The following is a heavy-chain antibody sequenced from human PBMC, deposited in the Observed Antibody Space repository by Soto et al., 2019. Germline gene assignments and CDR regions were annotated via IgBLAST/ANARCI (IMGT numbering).Heavy chain of an antibody. D-gene: IGHD3-9*01. Sequence: EVHLVESGGGLVNPEGSLRLSCAASGFIFSDAWINWVRQAPGKGLEWVGRIKSKTDGGTTDFAAPVKGRFAISRDDSRDVVYMEMYSLKTDDTAVYFCTTDSLFTGQLVRMDNWGHGTLVTVSS. J-gene: IGHJ4*01. CDR3: TTDSLFTGQLVRMDN. CDR1: GFIFSDAW. CDR2: IKSKTDGGTT. V-gene: IGHV3-15*07.